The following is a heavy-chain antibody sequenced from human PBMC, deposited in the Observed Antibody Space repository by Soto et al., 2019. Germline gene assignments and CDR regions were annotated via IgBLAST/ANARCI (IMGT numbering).Heavy chain of an antibody. CDR2: TYYRSKWYT. V-gene: IGHV6-1*01. Sequence: SQTLSLTCALSGDSVSTNSATWNWIRQSPSRGLEWLGRTYYRSKWYTDYAVSVKSRITINPDTSKNQFSLQLNSVTPEDTAVYYCARDHNRGYPPYYFDYWGKGTLVTVSS. J-gene: IGHJ4*02. CDR3: ARDHNRGYPPYYFDY. D-gene: IGHD5-12*01. CDR1: GDSVSTNSAT.